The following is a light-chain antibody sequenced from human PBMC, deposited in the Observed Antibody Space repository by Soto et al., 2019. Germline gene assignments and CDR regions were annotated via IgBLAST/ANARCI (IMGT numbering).Light chain of an antibody. CDR2: EVS. CDR1: SSDVGSYKL. CDR3: CSYAGSSTYV. V-gene: IGLV2-23*02. Sequence: QSALTQPASVSGSPGQSITISCTGTSSDVGSYKLVSWYQQHPGKAPKLMIYEVSKRPSGVSNRFSGYKSGNTASLTISGIQAEDEAEYYCCSYAGSSTYVFGTGTKHTVL. J-gene: IGLJ1*01.